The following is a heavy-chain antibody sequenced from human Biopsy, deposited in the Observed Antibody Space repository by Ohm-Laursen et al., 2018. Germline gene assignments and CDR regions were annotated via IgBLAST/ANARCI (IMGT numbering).Heavy chain of an antibody. Sequence: SVKVSCKASTGTFDSYGVTWVRQAPGQGLEWMGRIVPILRTTTYAPKFQGRVTFTADKSSSTAYLELSSLTSEDTAMFYCAREAIGYQLPCDDWGQGTLVTVSS. J-gene: IGHJ4*02. CDR3: AREAIGYQLPCDD. CDR1: TGTFDSYG. D-gene: IGHD2-15*01. V-gene: IGHV1-69*04. CDR2: IVPILRTT.